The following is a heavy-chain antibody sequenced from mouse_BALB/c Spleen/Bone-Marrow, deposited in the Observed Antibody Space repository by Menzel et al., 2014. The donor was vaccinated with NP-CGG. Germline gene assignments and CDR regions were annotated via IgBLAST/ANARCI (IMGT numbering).Heavy chain of an antibody. Sequence: QVHVKQSGAELVKPGASVELSCKASGYTFTSYYMYWVKQRPGQGLEWIGEINPSNGGTNFNEKFKSKATLTVDKSSSTAYMQLSSLTSEDSAVYYCTRREYYRYDRAMDYWGQGISVTVSS. CDR3: TRREYYRYDRAMDY. CDR2: INPSNGGT. J-gene: IGHJ4*01. CDR1: GYTFTSYY. V-gene: IGHV1S81*02. D-gene: IGHD2-14*01.